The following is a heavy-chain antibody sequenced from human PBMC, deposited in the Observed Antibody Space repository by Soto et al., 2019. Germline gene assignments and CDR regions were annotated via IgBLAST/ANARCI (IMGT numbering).Heavy chain of an antibody. CDR2: ISYSADKT. J-gene: IGHJ3*01. Sequence: EVQLLESGGGLVQPGGSLRLSCAASGFTFNTYVMNWVRQAPGKGLEWVSTISYSADKTHYADSVKGRFTISRDNSRDTLFLQMNSLRAGDAAVYYCARRARTATTNWGAFDGWGQGTMVTVSS. CDR3: ARRARTATTNWGAFDG. CDR1: GFTFNTYV. V-gene: IGHV3-23*01. D-gene: IGHD1-7*01.